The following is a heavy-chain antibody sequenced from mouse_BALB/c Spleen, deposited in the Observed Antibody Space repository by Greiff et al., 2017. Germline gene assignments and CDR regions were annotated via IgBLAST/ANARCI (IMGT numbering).Heavy chain of an antibody. CDR2: INSNGGST. CDR3: VRGNYPAWFAY. Sequence: EVQLQESGGGLVQPGGSLKLSCAASGFTFSSYGMSWVRQTPDKRLELVATINSNGGSTYYPDSVKGRFTISRDNAKNTLYLQMSSLKSEDTAMYYCVRGNYPAWFAYWGQGTLVTVSA. V-gene: IGHV5-6-3*01. J-gene: IGHJ3*01. CDR1: GFTFSSYG. D-gene: IGHD2-1*01.